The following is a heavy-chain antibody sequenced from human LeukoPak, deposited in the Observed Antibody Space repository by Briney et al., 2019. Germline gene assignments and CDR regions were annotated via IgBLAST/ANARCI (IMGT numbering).Heavy chain of an antibody. J-gene: IGHJ4*02. Sequence: GGSLRLSCAASGFTFSNYDVHWVRQAPGKGLEWVAVIWYDGSNKYYVDSVKGRFTISRDISKNTLYLQMNSLSAEDTAVYYCARDRSDWGQGTLVTVSS. V-gene: IGHV3-33*01. CDR3: ARDRSD. CDR1: GFTFSNYD. CDR2: IWYDGSNK.